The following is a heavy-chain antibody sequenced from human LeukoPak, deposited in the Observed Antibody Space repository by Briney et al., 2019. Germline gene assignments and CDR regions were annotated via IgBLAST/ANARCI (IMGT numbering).Heavy chain of an antibody. CDR1: GFTVSSNY. J-gene: IGHJ4*02. D-gene: IGHD2-15*01. Sequence: GGSLRLSCAASGFTVSSNYMSWVRQAPGKGLEWVSVIYSGGSTYYADSVKGRFTISRDNSKNTLNLQMNSLRAEDTAVYYCAKAFQFSGYFDQWGQGALVTVSS. CDR2: IYSGGST. CDR3: AKAFQFSGYFDQ. V-gene: IGHV3-53*01.